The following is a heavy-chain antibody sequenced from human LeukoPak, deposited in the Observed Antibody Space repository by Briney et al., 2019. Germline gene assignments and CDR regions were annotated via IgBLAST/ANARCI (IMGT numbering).Heavy chain of an antibody. V-gene: IGHV3-21*01. CDR3: ARGEYGSGSYHIDY. J-gene: IGHJ4*02. D-gene: IGHD3-10*01. Sequence: PGGSLRLSCAASGFTFSSYGMHWVRQAPGKGLEWVSFISGSSSYIYNADSVKGRFTISRDNAKNSLYLQMNSLRAEDTAVYYCARGEYGSGSYHIDYWGQGTLVTVSS. CDR2: ISGSSSYI. CDR1: GFTFSSYG.